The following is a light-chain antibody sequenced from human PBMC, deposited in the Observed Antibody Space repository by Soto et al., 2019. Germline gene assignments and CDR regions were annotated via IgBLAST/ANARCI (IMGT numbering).Light chain of an antibody. CDR2: GAS. J-gene: IGKJ4*01. CDR1: QSLSSN. Sequence: EIVMTQSPATLSVSPGERATLSCRASQSLSSNLAWYQQKPGQAPRLLIYGASTRATGIPARFSGSGSGTEFTLTISSLQSEDFAVYYCQQYNDWPRGLTFGGGTKVDI. V-gene: IGKV3-15*01. CDR3: QQYNDWPRGLT.